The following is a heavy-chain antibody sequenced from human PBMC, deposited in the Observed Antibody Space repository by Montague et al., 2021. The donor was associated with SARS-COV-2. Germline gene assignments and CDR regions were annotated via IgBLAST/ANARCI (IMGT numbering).Heavy chain of an antibody. V-gene: IGHV4-59*13. CDR3: ARGTRYYCDSPYYFDL. D-gene: IGHD3-22*01. J-gene: IGHJ2*01. Sequence: SETLSLTCTVSGGSISTYSWSWIRQPPGKGLEWIGYVYYSGSINYNPSLKSRVTLSIDTSKNQFPLKLSSVTAADTAVYFCARGTRYYCDSPYYFDLWGRGTLVTVSS. CDR2: VYYSGSI. CDR1: GGSISTYS.